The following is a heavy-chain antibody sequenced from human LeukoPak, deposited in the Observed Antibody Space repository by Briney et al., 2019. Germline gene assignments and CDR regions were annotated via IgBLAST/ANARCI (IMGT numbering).Heavy chain of an antibody. J-gene: IGHJ4*02. Sequence: GGSLRLSCAASGFTVSSNYISWVRQAPGKGLEWVSGIYSGGSTYYADSVKGRFTISRDNSKNTLYLQMNSLRAEDTAVYYCARGTPGDPSNFDYWGQGTLVTVSS. CDR1: GFTVSSNY. V-gene: IGHV3-53*01. CDR2: IYSGGST. CDR3: ARGTPGDPSNFDY. D-gene: IGHD7-27*01.